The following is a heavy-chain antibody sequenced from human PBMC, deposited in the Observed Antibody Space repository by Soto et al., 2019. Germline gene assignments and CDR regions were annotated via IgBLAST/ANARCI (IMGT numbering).Heavy chain of an antibody. CDR1: GFTFSSYS. Sequence: PGGSLRLSCAASGFTFSSYSMNWVRQAPGKGLEWVSSISSSSSYIYYADSVKGRFTISRDNAKNSLYLQMNSLRAEDTAVYYCARDLVGVVGGMDVWGQGTTVTVSS. CDR3: ARDLVGVVGGMDV. J-gene: IGHJ6*02. CDR2: ISSSSSYI. D-gene: IGHD2-21*01. V-gene: IGHV3-21*01.